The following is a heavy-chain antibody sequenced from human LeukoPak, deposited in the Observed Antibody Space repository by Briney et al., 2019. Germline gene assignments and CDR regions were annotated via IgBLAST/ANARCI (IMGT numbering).Heavy chain of an antibody. CDR3: ARDKDSSSFWDY. Sequence: SETLSLTCTVSGGSISSYYWSWIRQPAGKGLEWIGRIYTCGSTNYNPSLKSRVTISVDTSKNQFSLKLSSVTAADTAVYYCARDKDSSSFWDYWGQGTLVTVSS. J-gene: IGHJ4*02. V-gene: IGHV4-4*07. D-gene: IGHD6-6*01. CDR2: IYTCGST. CDR1: GGSISSYY.